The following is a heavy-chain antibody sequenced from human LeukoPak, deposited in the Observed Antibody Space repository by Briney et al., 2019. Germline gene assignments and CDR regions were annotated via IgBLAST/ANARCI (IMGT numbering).Heavy chain of an antibody. Sequence: PGGSLRLSCAASGFIFNNYALSWVRQTPGNGLEWVSAISGSGRNTYYADSVKGRFTISRDNSRSTVDLQMNSLRVEDTGIYYCARDEIPSGTWGQGTMVIVSS. CDR3: ARDEIPSGT. CDR1: GFIFNNYA. J-gene: IGHJ3*01. V-gene: IGHV3-23*01. CDR2: ISGSGRNT. D-gene: IGHD6-25*01.